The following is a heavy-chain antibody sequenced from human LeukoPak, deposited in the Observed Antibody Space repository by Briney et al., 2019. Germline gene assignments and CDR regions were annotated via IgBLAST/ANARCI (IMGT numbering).Heavy chain of an antibody. CDR2: IGTSSTTI. Sequence: QPGGSLRLSCAASGFTFSSYTMNWVRQPPGKGLEWVSNIGTSSTTIYYADSVKGRFTISRDNAKNSLYLQMNSLRAEDTAVYYCARDRAWHSSSPAWGQGTLVTVSS. CDR1: GFTFSSYT. CDR3: ARDRAWHSSSPA. D-gene: IGHD6-6*01. J-gene: IGHJ4*02. V-gene: IGHV3-48*04.